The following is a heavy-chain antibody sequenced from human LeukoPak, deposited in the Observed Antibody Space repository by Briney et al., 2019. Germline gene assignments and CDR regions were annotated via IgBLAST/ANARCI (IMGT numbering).Heavy chain of an antibody. CDR3: ARVSRLGGSSGWPVFDY. V-gene: IGHV1-18*01. CDR2: ISAYNGNT. CDR1: GYTFTSYG. Sequence: ASVKVSCKASGYTFTSYGISWVRQAPGQGLEWMGWISAYNGNTNYAQKLQGRATMTTDTSTSTAYMELRSLRSDDTAVYYCARVSRLGGSSGWPVFDYWGQGTLVTVSS. D-gene: IGHD6-19*01. J-gene: IGHJ4*02.